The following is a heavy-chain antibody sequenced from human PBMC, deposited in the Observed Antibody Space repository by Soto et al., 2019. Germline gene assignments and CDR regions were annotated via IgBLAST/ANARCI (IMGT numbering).Heavy chain of an antibody. D-gene: IGHD6-19*01. Sequence: EVQLVESGGGLVQPGGSLRLSCAASSGFTFRSYWMNWVRQAPGKGLEWVANIKQDGSEKNYGDSVKGRFTISRDNAKNSLYLQMNGLRADDTAVYYFAGGGGWESDSWGQGTLVIVSS. CDR2: IKQDGSEK. V-gene: IGHV3-7*01. J-gene: IGHJ4*02. CDR3: AGGGGWESDS. CDR1: SGFTFRSYW.